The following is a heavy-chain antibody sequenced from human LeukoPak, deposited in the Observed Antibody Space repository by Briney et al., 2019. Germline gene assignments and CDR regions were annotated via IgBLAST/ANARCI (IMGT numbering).Heavy chain of an antibody. Sequence: GRSLRLSCAASGFPFSSYGMHWVRHAPGKGLQWVALIWYDGSNKFYADSVKGRFTISRDNSKNTLYWQMNSLRAEDTAVYYCARDRGAYCGGDCYFGYFDYSGQGTLVTVSS. CDR3: ARDRGAYCGGDCYFGYFDY. J-gene: IGHJ4*02. V-gene: IGHV3-33*01. D-gene: IGHD2-21*02. CDR2: IWYDGSNK. CDR1: GFPFSSYG.